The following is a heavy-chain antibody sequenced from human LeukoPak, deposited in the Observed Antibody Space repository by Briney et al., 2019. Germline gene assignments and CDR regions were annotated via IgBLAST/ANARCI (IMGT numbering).Heavy chain of an antibody. Sequence: GGSLRLSCAASRFAFSSYAMTWVRQAPGKGLEWVANIKQDGSEKYYVDSVKGRFTISRDNAKNSLYLQMNSLRAEDTAVYYCARARYSYGFGYYFDYWGQGTLVTVSS. J-gene: IGHJ4*02. CDR3: ARARYSYGFGYYFDY. CDR1: RFAFSSYA. CDR2: IKQDGSEK. V-gene: IGHV3-7*01. D-gene: IGHD5-18*01.